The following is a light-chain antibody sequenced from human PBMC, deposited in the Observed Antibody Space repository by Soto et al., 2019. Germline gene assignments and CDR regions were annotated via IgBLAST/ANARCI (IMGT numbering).Light chain of an antibody. J-gene: IGLJ1*01. CDR3: SSYTSTTSYV. CDR1: SSDVGGYNF. V-gene: IGLV2-14*01. Sequence: QSVLTQPASVSGSPGQSITISCTGTSSDVGGYNFVSWYQQHPGKAPKLIFSEVSNRPSGVSYRFSGSKSGNTASLTISGLQADDEADYYCSSYTSTTSYVFGTGTKVTGL. CDR2: EVS.